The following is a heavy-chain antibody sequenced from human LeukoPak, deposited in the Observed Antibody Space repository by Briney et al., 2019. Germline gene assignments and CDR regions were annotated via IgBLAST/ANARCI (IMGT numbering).Heavy chain of an antibody. D-gene: IGHD1-26*01. CDR1: GFTFSNYG. J-gene: IGHJ5*02. CDR3: ASTSGTYRFDP. Sequence: GGSLRLSCVVSGFTFSNYGMSWVRQAPGKGLQCVATISADGGSTYYPDSVKGRFTISRDNAKNTLYLQMNSLRAEDTAVYYCASTSGTYRFDPWGQGTLVTVSS. CDR2: ISADGGST. V-gene: IGHV3-23*01.